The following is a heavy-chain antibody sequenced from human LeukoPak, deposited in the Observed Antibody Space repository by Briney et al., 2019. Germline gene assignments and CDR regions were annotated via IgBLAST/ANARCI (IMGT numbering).Heavy chain of an antibody. CDR3: ARDPYSTGYYDY. Sequence: PGGSLRLSCAASGFTVSSYYMSWVRQAPWKGLEWVSGIYSGTTTYYADSVKGRFTISRDNSKNTLYLQMNTLRVEDTAVYYCARDPYSTGYYDYWGQGTLVTVSS. V-gene: IGHV3-53*01. CDR2: IYSGTTT. J-gene: IGHJ4*02. D-gene: IGHD6-19*01. CDR1: GFTVSSYY.